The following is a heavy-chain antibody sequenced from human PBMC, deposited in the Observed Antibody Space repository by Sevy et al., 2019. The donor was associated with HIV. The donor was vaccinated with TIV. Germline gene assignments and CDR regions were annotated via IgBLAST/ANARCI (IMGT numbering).Heavy chain of an antibody. CDR1: GFTFSSYE. Sequence: GGSLRLSCAASGFTFSSYEMNWVRQAPGKGLEWISYITLSGSTMYYADSVKGRFTISRDNAKNSLYLQMNSLRAEDTAVYYCASPGGKGFDPWGQGTLVTVSS. V-gene: IGHV3-48*03. CDR3: ASPGGKGFDP. D-gene: IGHD3-16*01. CDR2: ITLSGSTM. J-gene: IGHJ5*02.